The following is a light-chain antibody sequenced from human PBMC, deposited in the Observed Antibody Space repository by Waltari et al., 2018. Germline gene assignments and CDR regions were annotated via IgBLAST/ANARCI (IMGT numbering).Light chain of an antibody. J-gene: IGLJ2*01. CDR2: RNN. CDR3: AAWDDSLSGVV. Sequence: QSVLTQPPSASGTPGQRVTIPCSGSSPNHRSTYVYWYQQFPGTAPKLLIFRNNQRPSGVPDRFSGSKSGTSASLAISGLRSEDEADYYCAAWDDSLSGVVFGGGAKLTVL. V-gene: IGLV1-47*01. CDR1: SPNHRSTY.